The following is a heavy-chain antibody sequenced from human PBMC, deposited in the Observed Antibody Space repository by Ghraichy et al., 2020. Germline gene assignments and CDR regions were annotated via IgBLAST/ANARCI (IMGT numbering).Heavy chain of an antibody. CDR1: GGSISSSNW. CDR3: AGGSTISPWGGNKGYFDY. J-gene: IGHJ4*02. V-gene: IGHV4-4*02. CDR2: IYHSGST. Sequence: SETLSLTCAVSGGSISSSNWWSWVRQPPGKGLEWIGEIYHSGSTNYNPSLKSRVTISVDKSKNQFSLKLSSVTAADTAVYYCAGGSTISPWGGNKGYFDYWGQGTLVTVSS. D-gene: IGHD3-9*01.